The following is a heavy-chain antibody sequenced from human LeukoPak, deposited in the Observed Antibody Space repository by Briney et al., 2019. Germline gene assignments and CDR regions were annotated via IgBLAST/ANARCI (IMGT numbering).Heavy chain of an antibody. CDR2: IKQDGSEK. J-gene: IGHJ4*02. CDR1: GFTLSSYW. D-gene: IGHD6-19*01. CDR3: AREGSGWYPFDY. Sequence: GGSLRLSCAASGFTLSSYWMSWVRQAPGKGLEWVANIKQDGSEKYYVDSVKGRFTISRDNAKNSLSLQMNSLRAEDTAVYYCAREGSGWYPFDYWGQGTLVTVSS. V-gene: IGHV3-7*01.